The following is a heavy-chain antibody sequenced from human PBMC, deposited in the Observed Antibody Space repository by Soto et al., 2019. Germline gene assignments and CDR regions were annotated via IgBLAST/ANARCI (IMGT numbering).Heavy chain of an antibody. D-gene: IGHD2-15*01. V-gene: IGHV3-30*18. CDR3: AKALSRILVVVAANY. J-gene: IGHJ4*02. CDR2: ISYDGSNK. CDR1: GFTFSSYG. Sequence: SLRLSCAASGFTFSSYGMHWVRQAPGKGLEWVAVISYDGSNKYYADSVKGRFTISRDNSKNTRYLQMNSLRAEDTAVYYCAKALSRILVVVAANYWGQGTLVTVSS.